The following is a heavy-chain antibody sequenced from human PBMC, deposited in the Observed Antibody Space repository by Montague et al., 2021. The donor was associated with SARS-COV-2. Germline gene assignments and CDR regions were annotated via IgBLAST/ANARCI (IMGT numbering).Heavy chain of an antibody. Sequence: SDTLSLTRTLSGGSISRYSWTWIRQPPGKGLEWIGYIYNSGSTNCNPSLTSRVTISVDTSKNQFSLKLSSVAAADTAVYYCARVGRGSSWYEVAFDIWGQGTMVTVSS. CDR3: ARVGRGSSWYEVAFDI. D-gene: IGHD6-13*01. V-gene: IGHV4-59*07. CDR2: IYNSGST. CDR1: GGSISRYS. J-gene: IGHJ3*02.